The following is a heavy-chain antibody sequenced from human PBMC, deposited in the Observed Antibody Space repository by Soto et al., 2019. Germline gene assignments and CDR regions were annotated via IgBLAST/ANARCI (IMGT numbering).Heavy chain of an antibody. D-gene: IGHD2-15*01. J-gene: IGHJ4*02. CDR2: IHYSGRT. CDR3: ASSAPCSGGSCYQFDY. CDR1: GGSINNYY. Sequence: SETLSLTCTVSGGSINNYYWSWIRQPPGKGLEWIGYIHYSGRTNYNPSLESRLTISVDTSKNQFSLKLSSVTAADTAVYYCASSAPCSGGSCYQFDYWGQGTLVTVSS. V-gene: IGHV4-59*12.